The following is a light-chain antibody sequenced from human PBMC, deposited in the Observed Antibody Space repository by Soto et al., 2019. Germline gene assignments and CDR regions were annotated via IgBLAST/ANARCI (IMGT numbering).Light chain of an antibody. CDR2: DAS. CDR3: QQRTDRPPWT. CDR1: QSIGLA. J-gene: IGKJ1*01. Sequence: VLTQSPATLSLSPGERATLSCRASQSIGLAIAWYQHKPGQAPRLLIFDASQRATGIPARFRGSGSGTDFTLSISSLEPEDFAVYYCQQRTDRPPWTFGQGTKVESK. V-gene: IGKV3-11*01.